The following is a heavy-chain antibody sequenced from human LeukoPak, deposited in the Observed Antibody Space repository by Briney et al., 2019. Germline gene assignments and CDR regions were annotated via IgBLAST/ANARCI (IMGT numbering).Heavy chain of an antibody. V-gene: IGHV3-21*01. CDR1: GFTFSSYS. D-gene: IGHD2-21*02. CDR3: ARGRSGGDADY. J-gene: IGHJ4*02. Sequence: PGGSLRLSCAASGFTFSSYSMNWVRQAPGKGLEWVSSISSSSSYIYYADSVKGRFTISRDNAKNSLYLQTNSLRAEDTAVYYCARGRSGGDADYWGQGTLVTVSS. CDR2: ISSSSSYI.